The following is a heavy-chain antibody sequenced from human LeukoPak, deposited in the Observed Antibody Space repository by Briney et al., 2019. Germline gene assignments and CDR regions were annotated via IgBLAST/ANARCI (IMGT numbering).Heavy chain of an antibody. V-gene: IGHV3-7*01. CDR3: AELGITMIGGV. CDR1: GFTFSTYR. J-gene: IGHJ6*04. Sequence: GGSLRLPCAASGFTFSTYRMSWVRQAPGKGLEWVANIKQDGSEKHYVDSVKGRFTISRDNAKNSLYLQMNSLRAEDTAVYYCAELGITMIGGVWGKGTTVTISS. D-gene: IGHD3-10*02. CDR2: IKQDGSEK.